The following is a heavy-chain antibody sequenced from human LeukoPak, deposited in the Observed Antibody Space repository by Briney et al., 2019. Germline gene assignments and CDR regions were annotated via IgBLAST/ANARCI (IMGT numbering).Heavy chain of an antibody. CDR3: ASSDCSGGSCFILDY. Sequence: ASVKVSCKASGYTFSTSYLHWVRQAPGQGLEWMGIINPSSRSTTYAQTFEGRVTMTSDTPTSTVYMELSRLRSEDTAVYYCASSDCSGGSCFILDYWGQGTLVTVSS. J-gene: IGHJ4*02. CDR2: INPSSRST. V-gene: IGHV1-46*01. CDR1: GYTFSTSY. D-gene: IGHD2-15*01.